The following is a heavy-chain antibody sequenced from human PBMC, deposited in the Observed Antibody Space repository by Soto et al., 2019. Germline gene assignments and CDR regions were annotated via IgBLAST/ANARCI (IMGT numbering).Heavy chain of an antibody. Sequence: PSETLSLTCTVSGGSISSGGYYWSCIRQHPGKGLEWIGYIYYSGSTYYNPSLKSRVTISVDTSKNQFSLKLSSVTAADTAVYYCARGRCSSTSCYYYYYYGMDVWGQGTTVTVSS. CDR2: IYYSGST. D-gene: IGHD2-2*01. J-gene: IGHJ6*02. CDR1: GGSISSGGYY. V-gene: IGHV4-31*03. CDR3: ARGRCSSTSCYYYYYYGMDV.